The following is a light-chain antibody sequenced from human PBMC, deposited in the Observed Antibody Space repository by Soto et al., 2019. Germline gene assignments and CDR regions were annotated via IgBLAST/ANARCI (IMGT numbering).Light chain of an antibody. CDR2: KAS. Sequence: DIQMTQSPSTLSASVGDRVTITCRASQSISSWLAWYQQKPGKAPKLLIYKASSLESGVPSRFSGSGSGTEFTLTISSLQPDDFATYYCQQYSAHSRTFGQGTKVEIK. CDR1: QSISSW. J-gene: IGKJ1*01. V-gene: IGKV1-5*03. CDR3: QQYSAHSRT.